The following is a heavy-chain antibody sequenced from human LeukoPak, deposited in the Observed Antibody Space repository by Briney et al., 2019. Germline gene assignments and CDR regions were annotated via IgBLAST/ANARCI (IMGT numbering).Heavy chain of an antibody. V-gene: IGHV4-31*03. J-gene: IGHJ6*03. D-gene: IGHD4-17*01. CDR3: ATFRTTVTTGGYYYMDV. CDR2: IYYSGST. CDR1: GGSISSGGYC. Sequence: SETLSLTCTVSGGSISSGGYCWSWIRQHPGKGLEWIGYIYYSGSTYYNPSLKSRVTISVDTSKNQFSLKLSSVTAADTAVYYCATFRTTVTTGGYYYMDVWGKGTTVTVSS.